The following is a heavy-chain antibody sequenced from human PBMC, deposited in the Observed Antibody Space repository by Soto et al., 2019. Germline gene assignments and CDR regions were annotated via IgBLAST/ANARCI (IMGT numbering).Heavy chain of an antibody. CDR1: GFTFSSYG. D-gene: IGHD4-17*01. CDR2: ISYDGSNK. Sequence: QVQLVESGGGGVQPGRSLRLSCAASGFTFSSYGMHWVRQAPGKGLEWVAVISYDGSNKYYADSVQGRFTISRDNSKNPLYLQMNSLRAEDTAVYYCAKVAGTVTTFYFDYWGQGTLVTVSS. V-gene: IGHV3-30*18. J-gene: IGHJ4*02. CDR3: AKVAGTVTTFYFDY.